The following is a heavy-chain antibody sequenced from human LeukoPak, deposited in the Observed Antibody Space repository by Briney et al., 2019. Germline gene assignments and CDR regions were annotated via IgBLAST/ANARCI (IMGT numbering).Heavy chain of an antibody. J-gene: IGHJ5*02. Sequence: ASVTVSCKTSGYTFTTYEINWVRQAAGQGLEWMGWMHPNSGSIDYAQKFQGRVTMTRDTSTNTAYMELSSLRSEDTAVYYFTRGPRNDPWGQGTLVIVSS. CDR1: GYTFTTYE. V-gene: IGHV1-8*01. CDR3: TRGPRNDP. CDR2: MHPNSGSI. D-gene: IGHD1-14*01.